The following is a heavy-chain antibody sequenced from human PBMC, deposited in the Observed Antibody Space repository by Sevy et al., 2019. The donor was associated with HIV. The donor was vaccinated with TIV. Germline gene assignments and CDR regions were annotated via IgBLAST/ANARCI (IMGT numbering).Heavy chain of an antibody. CDR3: AKQISYQGNFDY. D-gene: IGHD3-16*02. Sequence: GGSLRLSCAASGFTFSSYGMHWVRQAPGKGLEWVALIWFNGSNKYYADSVKGRFTISRDNSKNTLYLQMNSLRAEDTAVYYCAKQISYQGNFDYWGQGTLVTVSS. CDR2: IWFNGSNK. J-gene: IGHJ4*02. CDR1: GFTFSSYG. V-gene: IGHV3-33*06.